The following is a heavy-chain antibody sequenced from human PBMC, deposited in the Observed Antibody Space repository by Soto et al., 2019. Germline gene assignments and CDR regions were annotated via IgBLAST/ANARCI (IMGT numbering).Heavy chain of an antibody. CDR3: ARESSLRFDR. CDR2: ISYSGST. CDR1: GGSISSDSYY. Sequence: SETLSLTCTVSGGSISSDSYYWGWIRQSPEKGLEWIASISYSGSTYYNPTLKSRLIISVDTSKNQFSLKLSSVTAADTAVYYCARESSLRFDRWGQGTLVTVSS. J-gene: IGHJ4*02. D-gene: IGHD2-15*01. V-gene: IGHV4-39*07.